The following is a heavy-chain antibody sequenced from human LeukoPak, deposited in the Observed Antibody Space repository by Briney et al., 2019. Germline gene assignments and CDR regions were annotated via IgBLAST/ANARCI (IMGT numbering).Heavy chain of an antibody. V-gene: IGHV1-2*02. CDR1: GYTFTGYY. Sequence: ASVKVSCKASGYTFTGYYMHWVRQAPGQGLEWMGWINPNSGGTNYAQKFQGRVTMTRDTSIRTAYMELSRLRSDDTAVYYCARVNGRWATTVNYWGQGTLVTVSS. D-gene: IGHD5-24*01. CDR2: INPNSGGT. CDR3: ARVNGRWATTVNY. J-gene: IGHJ4*02.